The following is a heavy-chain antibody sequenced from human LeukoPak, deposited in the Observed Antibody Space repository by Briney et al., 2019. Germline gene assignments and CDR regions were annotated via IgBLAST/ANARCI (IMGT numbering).Heavy chain of an antibody. J-gene: IGHJ3*02. CDR2: INPNSGGT. CDR3: ARGRGRVAGTVKINDAFDI. CDR1: GYTFTGYY. D-gene: IGHD6-19*01. Sequence: ASVKVSCKASGYTFTGYYMHWVRQAPGQGLEWMGWINPNSGGTNYAQKFQGRVTMTRDTSITTAYMELSRLRSDDTAVYYCARGRGRVAGTVKINDAFDIWGQGTMVTVSS. V-gene: IGHV1-2*02.